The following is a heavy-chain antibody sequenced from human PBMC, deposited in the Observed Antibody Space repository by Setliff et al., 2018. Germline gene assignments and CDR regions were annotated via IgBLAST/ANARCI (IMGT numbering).Heavy chain of an antibody. CDR1: GSSFRSYA. Sequence: PGGSLRLSCVASGSSFRSYAMSWVRQAPGKGLEWVSTLSGSGVSTYYLDSVKGRFTISRDNSRNTLYLQMKSLRAEDTAIYYCATSTITTYYFDYWGHGTLVTVSS. V-gene: IGHV3-23*01. D-gene: IGHD4-4*01. CDR2: LSGSGVST. J-gene: IGHJ4*01. CDR3: ATSTITTYYFDY.